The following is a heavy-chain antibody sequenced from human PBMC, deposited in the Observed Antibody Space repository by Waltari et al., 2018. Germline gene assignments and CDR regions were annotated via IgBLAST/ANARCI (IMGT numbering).Heavy chain of an antibody. V-gene: IGHV4-39*01. CDR3: ATYIGASVGTAAFDV. CDR1: GGSIPNNRHY. J-gene: IGHJ3*01. Sequence: QLQLQESGPGLVKPSETLSLTCSVSGGSIPNNRHYWGWIRQPPGQGLEWIGTMSYSGATYSSPSLQSRVTISRDTSKNQLSLKLGSVTAADTAVYYCATYIGASVGTAAFDVWGQGTMVTVSS. CDR2: MSYSGAT. D-gene: IGHD5-12*01.